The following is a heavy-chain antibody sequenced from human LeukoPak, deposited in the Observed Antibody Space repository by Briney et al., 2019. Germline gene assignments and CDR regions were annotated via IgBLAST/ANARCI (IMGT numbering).Heavy chain of an antibody. CDR3: ARVGTYYYDSSGYSDAFDI. Sequence: SETLSLTCSVSGGSMNSGGDYWTWIRQPAGKQLEWIGLIYTGGRTNYNPSLKSRVTISVDTSKNQFSLKLSSVTAADTAVYYCARVGTYYYDSSGYSDAFDIWGQGTMVTVSS. D-gene: IGHD3-22*01. V-gene: IGHV4-61*02. CDR2: IYTGGRT. J-gene: IGHJ3*02. CDR1: GGSMNSGGDY.